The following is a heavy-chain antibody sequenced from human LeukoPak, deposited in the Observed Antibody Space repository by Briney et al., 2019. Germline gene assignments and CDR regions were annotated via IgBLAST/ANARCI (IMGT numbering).Heavy chain of an antibody. CDR3: ARAGPFDPYYDSRWGDYYMDV. Sequence: SQTLSLTCTLSGGSINSDDYYWSWIRQPAGKGLEWIGRIYTSGSTNYNPSLKSRVTISVDTSKNQFSLKLSSVTAADTAVYYCARAGPFDPYYDSRWGDYYMDVWGKGTTVTVSS. J-gene: IGHJ6*03. D-gene: IGHD3-22*01. V-gene: IGHV4-61*02. CDR1: GGSINSDDYY. CDR2: IYTSGST.